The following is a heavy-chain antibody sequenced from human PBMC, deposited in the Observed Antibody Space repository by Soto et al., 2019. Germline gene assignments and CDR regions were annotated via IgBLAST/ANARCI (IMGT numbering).Heavy chain of an antibody. CDR3: AREMTTVAQFDY. CDR2: ISSSSSYI. CDR1: GFTFSSYS. Sequence: GGSLRLSCAASGFTFSSYSMNWVRQAPGKGLEWVSFISSSSSYIYHADSVKGRFTISRDNAKNSLYLQMNSLRAEDTAVYYCAREMTTVAQFDYWGQGTLVTV. V-gene: IGHV3-21*01. J-gene: IGHJ4*02. D-gene: IGHD4-4*01.